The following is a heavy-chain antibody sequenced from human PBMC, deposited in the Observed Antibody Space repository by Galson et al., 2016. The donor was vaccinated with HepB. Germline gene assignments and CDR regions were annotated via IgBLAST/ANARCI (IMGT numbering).Heavy chain of an antibody. CDR2: IYYYTGST. J-gene: IGHJ5*02. CDR3: ARHIAVTATGDWFDP. CDR1: GVSISSRSYY. Sequence: SETLSLTCTVSGVSISSRSYYWGWIRQPPGKGLEWIGSIYYYTGSTYYNPSLKSRVTISADTSKNQFSLRLSSVTAADTAVYYCARHIAVTATGDWFDPWGQGTLV. D-gene: IGHD6-19*01. V-gene: IGHV4-39*01.